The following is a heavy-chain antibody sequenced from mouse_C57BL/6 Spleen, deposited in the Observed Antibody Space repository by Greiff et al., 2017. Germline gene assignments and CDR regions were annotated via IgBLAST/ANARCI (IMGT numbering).Heavy chain of an antibody. V-gene: IGHV1-61*01. CDR3: ARGRADGSSFFDY. CDR1: GYTFTSYW. Sequence: QVQLQQPGAELVRPGSSVKLSCKASGYTFTSYWMDWVKQRPGQGLEWIGNIYPSDSETHYNQKFKDKATLTVDKSSSTAYMQLSSLPSEGSAVYYCARGRADGSSFFDYWGQGTTLTVSS. J-gene: IGHJ2*01. D-gene: IGHD1-1*01. CDR2: IYPSDSET.